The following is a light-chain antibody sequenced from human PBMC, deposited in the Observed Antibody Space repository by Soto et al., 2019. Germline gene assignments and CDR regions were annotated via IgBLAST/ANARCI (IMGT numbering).Light chain of an antibody. CDR3: AADHGSGNKFVVV. Sequence: QSVLTQPPSASASLGASVTLTCTLSSGYSNYKVDWYQQRPGKGPRFVMRVGIGENGGSKGDGIPDRFSVLGSGLNRYLTIKNIQEEDESDYHCAADHGSGNKFVVVFGGGTKLTVL. V-gene: IGLV9-49*01. J-gene: IGLJ2*01. CDR1: SGYSNYK. CDR2: VGIGENGG.